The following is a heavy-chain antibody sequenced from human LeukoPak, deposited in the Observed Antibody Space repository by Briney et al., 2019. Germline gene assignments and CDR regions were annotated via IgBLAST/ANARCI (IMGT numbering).Heavy chain of an antibody. V-gene: IGHV3-30*04. CDR1: GFTFSSYA. Sequence: GGSLRLSCAASGFTFSSYAMHWVRQAPGKGLEWVAVISYDGSNKYYADSVKGRFTISRDNSKNTLYLQMNSLRAEDTAVYYCARSSFDYASDAFDIWGQGTMVTVSS. J-gene: IGHJ3*02. CDR3: ARSSFDYASDAFDI. CDR2: ISYDGSNK. D-gene: IGHD4-17*01.